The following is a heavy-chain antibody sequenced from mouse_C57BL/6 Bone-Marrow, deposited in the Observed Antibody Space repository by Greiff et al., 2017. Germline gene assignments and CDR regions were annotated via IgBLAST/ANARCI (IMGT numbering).Heavy chain of an antibody. Sequence: QVQLQQPGAELVKPGASVKLSCKASGYTFTNYWMHWVKQRPGQGLEWIGMMHPNGGSPDYNEKFKSEATLSVDQSSRTAYMELSSLTSADSAVYYCARSYDYDDYTMDYWGQGTSVTVSS. CDR1: GYTFTNYW. CDR3: ARSYDYDDYTMDY. CDR2: MHPNGGSP. V-gene: IGHV1-64*01. D-gene: IGHD2-4*01. J-gene: IGHJ4*01.